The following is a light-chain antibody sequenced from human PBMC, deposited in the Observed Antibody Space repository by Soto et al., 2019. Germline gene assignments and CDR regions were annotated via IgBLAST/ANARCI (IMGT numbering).Light chain of an antibody. CDR1: LGISGY. CDR2: SAS. Sequence: DIQLTQSPSFLSASVGDRVTMTCRASLGISGYLAWYQQKPGKVPRLLIYSASSLQSGVTSRFSGSGSGREFTLTISSLQPEDFASYYCQQLDRYPFSFGGGTKVEI. CDR3: QQLDRYPFS. V-gene: IGKV1-9*01. J-gene: IGKJ4*01.